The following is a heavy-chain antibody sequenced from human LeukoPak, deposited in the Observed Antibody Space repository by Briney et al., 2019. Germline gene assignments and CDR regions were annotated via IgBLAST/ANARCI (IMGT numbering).Heavy chain of an antibody. CDR2: TSWNSGSI. D-gene: IGHD3-16*01. CDR1: GFTFDDYA. V-gene: IGHV3-9*03. CDR3: AKEQDGGFDY. J-gene: IGHJ4*02. Sequence: GGSLRLSCAASGFTFDDYAMHWVRQAPGKGLEWVSGTSWNSGSIGYADSVKGRFTISRDNAKNSLYLQMNSLRAEDMALYYCAKEQDGGFDYWGQGTLVTVSS.